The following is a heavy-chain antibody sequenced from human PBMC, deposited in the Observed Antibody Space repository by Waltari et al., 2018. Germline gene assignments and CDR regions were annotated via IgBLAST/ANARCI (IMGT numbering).Heavy chain of an antibody. J-gene: IGHJ4*02. Sequence: QVQLQESGPGLVKPSETLSLTCTVPGGSISSYYWSWIRQPPGKGLEWIGYISYSGSTNYHPALKSRVTISVDTSKNQFSLKLSSVSAADTAVYYCARLGRIGASPQTYYCDYWGQGTLVTVSS. CDR1: GGSISSYY. CDR2: ISYSGST. CDR3: ARLGRIGASPQTYYCDY. D-gene: IGHD5-12*01. V-gene: IGHV4-59*08.